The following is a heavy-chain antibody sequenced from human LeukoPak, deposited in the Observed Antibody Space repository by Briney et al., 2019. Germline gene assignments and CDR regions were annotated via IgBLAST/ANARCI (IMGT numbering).Heavy chain of an antibody. CDR3: ARDMYYYGSRWRAFDI. D-gene: IGHD3-22*01. CDR2: IYSGGST. CDR1: EFSVGSNY. J-gene: IGHJ3*02. Sequence: PGGPLRLSCAASEFSVGSNYMTWVRQAPGKGLEWVSLIYSGGSTYYADSVKGRFTISRDNAKNSLYLQLNSLRAEDTAVYYCARDMYYYGSRWRAFDIWGQGTMVTVSS. V-gene: IGHV3-66*01.